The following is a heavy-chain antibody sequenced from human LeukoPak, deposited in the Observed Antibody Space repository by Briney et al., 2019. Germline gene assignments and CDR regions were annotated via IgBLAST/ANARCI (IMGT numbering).Heavy chain of an antibody. CDR3: ARATKGDCSSTSCYWRYFDY. CDR1: GGSISSYY. CDR2: INHSGST. J-gene: IGHJ4*02. D-gene: IGHD2-2*01. Sequence: PSETLSLTCTVSGGSISSYYWSWIRQPPGKGLEWIGEINHSGSTNYNPSLKSRVTISVDTSKNQFSLKLSSVTAADTAVYYCARATKGDCSSTSCYWRYFDYWGQGTLVTVSS. V-gene: IGHV4-34*01.